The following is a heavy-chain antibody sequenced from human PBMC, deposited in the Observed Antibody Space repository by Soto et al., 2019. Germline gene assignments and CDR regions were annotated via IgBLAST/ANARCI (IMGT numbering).Heavy chain of an antibody. CDR2: IWYDGSNK. CDR1: GFTFSSYG. V-gene: IGHV3-33*01. CDR3: ARDREDIVVVPAAMGRSDAFDI. D-gene: IGHD2-2*01. Sequence: QVQLVESGGGVIQRGRSLRLSCAASGFTFSSYGMHWVRQAPGKGLERVAVIWYDGSNKYYADSVKGRFTISRDNSKNTLYLQMNSLRAEDTAVYYCARDREDIVVVPAAMGRSDAFDIWGQGTMVTVSS. J-gene: IGHJ3*02.